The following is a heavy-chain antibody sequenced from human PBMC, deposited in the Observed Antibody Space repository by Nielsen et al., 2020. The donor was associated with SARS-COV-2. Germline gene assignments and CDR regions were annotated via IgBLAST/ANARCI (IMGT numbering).Heavy chain of an antibody. CDR3: AKDVQGSGWCNMHFDY. J-gene: IGHJ4*02. V-gene: IGHV3-23*01. CDR2: ISGSGGST. D-gene: IGHD6-19*01. CDR1: GFTFSSYA. Sequence: GESLKISCAASGFTFSSYAMSWVRQAPGKGLEWVSAISGSGGSTYYADSVKGRFTISRGNSKNTLYLQMNSLRAEDTAVYYCAKDVQGSGWCNMHFDYWGQGTLVTVSS.